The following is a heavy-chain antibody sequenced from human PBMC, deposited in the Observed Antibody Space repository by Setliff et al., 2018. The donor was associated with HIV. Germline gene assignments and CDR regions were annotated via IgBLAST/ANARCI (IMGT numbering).Heavy chain of an antibody. CDR3: ASKVYCTNGVCLDAFDT. CDR1: GYTFTAYY. J-gene: IGHJ3*02. Sequence: RASVKVSCKASGYTFTAYYMNWVRQAPGQGLEWMGRVNPNSGGTNYAQKFQGRVTMTRDTSISTAYMELRRLRSDDTAVYYCASKVYCTNGVCLDAFDTWGQGTMVTVSS. D-gene: IGHD2-8*01. V-gene: IGHV1-2*06. CDR2: VNPNSGGT.